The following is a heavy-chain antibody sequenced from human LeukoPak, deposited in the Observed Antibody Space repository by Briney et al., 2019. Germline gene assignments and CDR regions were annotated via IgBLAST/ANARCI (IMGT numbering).Heavy chain of an antibody. CDR2: IYYSGST. Sequence: SETLSLTCTVSGGSISSSSYYWGWIRQPPGKGLEWIGSIYYSGSTYYNPSLKSRVTISVDTSKNQFSLKLSSVTAADTAVYYCARSLYSHDAFDIWGQGTWSPSLQ. J-gene: IGHJ3*02. D-gene: IGHD6-13*01. CDR3: ARSLYSHDAFDI. V-gene: IGHV4-39*07. CDR1: GGSISSSSYY.